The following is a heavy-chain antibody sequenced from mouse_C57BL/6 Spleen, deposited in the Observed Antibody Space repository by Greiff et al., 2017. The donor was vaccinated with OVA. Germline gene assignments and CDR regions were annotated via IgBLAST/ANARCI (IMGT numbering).Heavy chain of an antibody. CDR1: GYTFTSYG. V-gene: IGHV1-81*01. Sequence: QVQLKQSGAELARPGASVKLSCKASGYTFTSYGISWVKQRTGQGLEWIGEIYPRSGNTYYNEKFKGKATLTADKSSSTAYMELRSLTSEDSAVYFCARSTTVAYYFDYWGQGTTLTVSS. CDR2: IYPRSGNT. D-gene: IGHD1-1*01. CDR3: ARSTTVAYYFDY. J-gene: IGHJ2*01.